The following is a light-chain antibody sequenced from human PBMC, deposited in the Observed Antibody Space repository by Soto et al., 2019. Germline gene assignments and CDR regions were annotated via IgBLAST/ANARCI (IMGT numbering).Light chain of an antibody. V-gene: IGKV3-20*01. CDR3: QQYGTSPSWT. CDR1: QRVSSDT. CDR2: VAS. Sequence: ETVLTQSPGTLSLSPGVRATLSCRASQRVSSDTLAWYQQKPGQAPRLLLYVASTRATGIPDRFSGSGSGTDFTLTVSRREPDDFAVYYCQQYGTSPSWTFGQGTKVEI. J-gene: IGKJ1*01.